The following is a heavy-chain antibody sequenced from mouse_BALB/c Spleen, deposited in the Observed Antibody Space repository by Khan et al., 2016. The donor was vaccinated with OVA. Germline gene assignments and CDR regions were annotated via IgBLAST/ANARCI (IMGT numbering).Heavy chain of an antibody. Sequence: QVQLKQSGPGLVAPSQNLSITCTISGFSLTNHGIHWVRQPPGKGLEWLVVIWSDGSTTYNSALKSRLTISKDNSKSQVFLKMNSLQTDDTAMYFCARQPYYHYNIMDYWGQGTSVTVSS. V-gene: IGHV2-6-1*01. CDR2: IWSDGST. CDR1: GFSLTNHG. J-gene: IGHJ4*01. D-gene: IGHD2-10*01. CDR3: ARQPYYHYNIMDY.